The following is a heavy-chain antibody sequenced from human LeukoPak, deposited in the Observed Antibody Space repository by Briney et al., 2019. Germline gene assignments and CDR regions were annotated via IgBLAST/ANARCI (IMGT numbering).Heavy chain of an antibody. Sequence: SETLSLTCTVSDDSITMYYWTWIRQPPGKGLEWIGYVDHTGSTKFNPSLNGRVSISRDTSKNQFSLKLISVTAADTAVYYCARVLGGGSYRWFDPWGQGTLVTVSS. J-gene: IGHJ5*02. CDR1: DDSITMYY. CDR2: VDHTGST. D-gene: IGHD1-26*01. CDR3: ARVLGGGSYRWFDP. V-gene: IGHV4-59*08.